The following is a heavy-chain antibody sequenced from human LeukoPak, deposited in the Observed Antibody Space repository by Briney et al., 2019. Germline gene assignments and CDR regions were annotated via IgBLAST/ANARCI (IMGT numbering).Heavy chain of an antibody. Sequence: SETLSLTCTVSGGPMSSYYWSWIRQSPRTGLEWIGYIYYSGTTNYNPSLKSRVTISVDTSKSQFSLKLSSVTAADTAIYYCARRSLRNSSWDSWGQGTLVTVSS. J-gene: IGHJ4*02. D-gene: IGHD6-13*01. CDR3: ARRSLRNSSWDS. CDR2: IYYSGTT. V-gene: IGHV4-59*08. CDR1: GGPMSSYY.